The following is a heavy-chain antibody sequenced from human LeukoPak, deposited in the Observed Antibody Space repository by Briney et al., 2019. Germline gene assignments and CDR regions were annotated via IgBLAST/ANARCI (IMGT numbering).Heavy chain of an antibody. D-gene: IGHD2-2*01. CDR1: GGSISSYY. CDR3: ATCSSTSCYANNYYYYMDV. Sequence: SETLSLTCTVSGGSISSYYWSWIRQPPGKGLDWIGYIYYSGSTNYNPSLKSRVTISVDTSKNQFSLKLSSVTAADTAVYYCATCSSTSCYANNYYYYMDVWGKGTTVTVSS. CDR2: IYYSGST. J-gene: IGHJ6*03. V-gene: IGHV4-59*01.